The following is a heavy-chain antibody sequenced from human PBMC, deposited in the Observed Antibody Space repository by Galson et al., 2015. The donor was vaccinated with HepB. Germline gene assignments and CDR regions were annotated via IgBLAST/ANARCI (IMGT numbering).Heavy chain of an antibody. J-gene: IGHJ4*02. CDR2: ISYDGSNK. CDR3: ARGKNWDSSGYEDY. CDR1: GFTFSSYA. D-gene: IGHD3-22*01. V-gene: IGHV3-30*04. Sequence: SLRLSCAASGFTFSSYAMHWVRQAPGKGLEWVAVISYDGSNKYYADSVKGRFTISRDNSKNTLYLQMNSLRAEDTAVYYCARGKNWDSSGYEDYWGQGTLVTVSS.